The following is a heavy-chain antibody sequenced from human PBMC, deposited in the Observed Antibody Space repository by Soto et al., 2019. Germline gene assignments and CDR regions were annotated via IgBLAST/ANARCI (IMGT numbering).Heavy chain of an antibody. V-gene: IGHV4-59*01. D-gene: IGHD3-22*01. CDR2: IHYSGST. CDR1: GGSISSYY. J-gene: IGHJ4*02. CDR3: ALGGSYYHDSSGMYDFDY. Sequence: SETLSLTCTVSGGSISSYYWSWIRQPPGKGLEWIGYIHYSGSTNYNPSLKSRVTISVDTSKNQFSLKLSSVTAADTAVYYCALGGSYYHDSSGMYDFDYWGQGTLVNVSS.